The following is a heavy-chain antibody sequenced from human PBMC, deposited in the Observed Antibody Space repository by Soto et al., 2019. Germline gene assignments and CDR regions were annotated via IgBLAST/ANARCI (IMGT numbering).Heavy chain of an antibody. J-gene: IGHJ4*02. CDR1: GGTFSSYT. D-gene: IGHD3-3*01. V-gene: IGHV1-69*04. CDR2: IIPILGIA. Sequence: SVKVSCKASGGTFSSYTISWVRQAPGQGLEWMGRIIPILGIANYAQKFRGRVTITADTSTSTAYMELSSLRSDDTAVYYCARDMEFPLVLRFWERLSLFAYWGQGTLVTVSS. CDR3: ARDMEFPLVLRFWERLSLFAY.